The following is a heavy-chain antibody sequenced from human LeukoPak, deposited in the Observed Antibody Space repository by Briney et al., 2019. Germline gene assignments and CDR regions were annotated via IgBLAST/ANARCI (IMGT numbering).Heavy chain of an antibody. CDR3: ARDYQITGTTVGI. J-gene: IGHJ3*02. D-gene: IGHD1-7*01. CDR2: INPNSGGT. CDR1: GYTFTGYY. V-gene: IGHV1-2*02. Sequence: GASVKVSCKASGYTFTGYYMHWVRQAPGQGLEWMGWINPNSGGTNYAQKFQGRVTMTRDTSISTAYMELSRLRSDDTAVYYCARDYQITGTTVGIWGQGTMVTVSS.